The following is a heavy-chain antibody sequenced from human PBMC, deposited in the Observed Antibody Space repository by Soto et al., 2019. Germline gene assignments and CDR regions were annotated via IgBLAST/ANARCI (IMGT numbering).Heavy chain of an antibody. CDR3: ARHGVPGTTMAAFDI. CDR1: GYTFTSYG. D-gene: IGHD1-7*01. Sequence: ASVKVSCKASGYTFTSYGISWVRQAPGQGLEWMGWIIAIIGIANYAQKFQGQVTITADKSISTAYLQWSSLKASDTAMYYCARHGVPGTTMAAFDIWGQGTMVTVSS. V-gene: IGHV1-69*04. CDR2: IIAIIGIA. J-gene: IGHJ3*02.